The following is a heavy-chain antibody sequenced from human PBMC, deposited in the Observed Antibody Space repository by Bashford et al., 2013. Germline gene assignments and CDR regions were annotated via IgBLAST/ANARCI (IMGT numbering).Heavy chain of an antibody. J-gene: IGHJ5*02. Sequence: SETLSLTCTVSGGSISSYYWSWIRQPPGKGLEWIGYIYYSGSTNYNPSLKSRVTISVDTSKNQFSLKLSSVTAADTAVYYCARAGVPSYYGSGSYLHWFDPWGQGTLVTVSS. V-gene: IGHV4-59*01. CDR2: IYYSGST. D-gene: IGHD3-10*01. CDR1: GGSISSYY. CDR3: ARAGVPSYYGSGSYLHWFDP.